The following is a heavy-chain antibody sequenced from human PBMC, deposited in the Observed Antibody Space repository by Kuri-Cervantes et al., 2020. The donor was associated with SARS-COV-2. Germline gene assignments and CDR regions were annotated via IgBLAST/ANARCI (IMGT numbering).Heavy chain of an antibody. CDR3: ARVADIVVVPAAMVLDP. D-gene: IGHD2-2*01. CDR2: IIPIFGTA. CDR1: GGTFSSYA. V-gene: IGHV1-69*13. J-gene: IGHJ5*02. Sequence: SVKVSCKASGGTFSSYAISWVRQAPGQGLEWMGGIIPIFGTANYAQKFQGRVTITADESTSTAYMELSSLRSEDTAVYYRARVADIVVVPAAMVLDPWGQGTLVTVSS.